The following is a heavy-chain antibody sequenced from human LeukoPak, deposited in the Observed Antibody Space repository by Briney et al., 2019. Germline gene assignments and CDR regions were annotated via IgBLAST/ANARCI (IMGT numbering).Heavy chain of an antibody. CDR1: GYTFTAYY. CDR3: ARGLDLDY. J-gene: IGHJ4*02. Sequence: ASVNVSCKASGYTFTAYYMHWVRQAPGQGLEWMGWINPNSGGTNYAQKFQGRVTMTRDTSITTAYMELTRLRSDDTAVYYCARGLDLDYWGQGTLVTVSS. V-gene: IGHV1-2*02. CDR2: INPNSGGT. D-gene: IGHD5/OR15-5a*01.